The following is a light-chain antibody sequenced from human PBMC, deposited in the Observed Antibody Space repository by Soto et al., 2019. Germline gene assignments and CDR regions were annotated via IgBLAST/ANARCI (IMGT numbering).Light chain of an antibody. J-gene: IGKJ1*01. CDR2: GAS. CDR3: QQYNNWPTWT. CDR1: QSVISN. V-gene: IGKV3-15*01. Sequence: EIVMTQSPATLSTSPGETATRSCRASQSVISNLASYQQKPGQAPRLLIYGASTTATGIPARFSGSGSGTEFTLTISSLQSEDFAVYYCQQYNNWPTWTFGQGTKVDIK.